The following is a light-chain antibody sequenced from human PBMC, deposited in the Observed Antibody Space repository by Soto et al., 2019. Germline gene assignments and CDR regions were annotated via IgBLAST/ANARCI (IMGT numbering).Light chain of an antibody. CDR3: QSYDSSLSDWV. J-gene: IGLJ3*02. V-gene: IGLV1-40*01. CDR1: SSNIGAGYD. CDR2: GNS. Sequence: QSVLTQPPSVSGAPGQRVTISCTGSSSNIGAGYDVHWYQQLPGTAPKLLIYGNSNRPSGVPDRFSGSKSGTSASLAITGLQVEEEADYYCQSYDSSLSDWVFGGGPKLTVL.